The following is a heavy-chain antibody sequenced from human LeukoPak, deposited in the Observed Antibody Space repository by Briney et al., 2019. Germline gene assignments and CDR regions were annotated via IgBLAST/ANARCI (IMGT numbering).Heavy chain of an antibody. D-gene: IGHD2-2*01. CDR3: ARRLPSSTRTYNWFDP. CDR2: IHYDGGNE. CDR1: GFTFSTYG. J-gene: IGHJ5*02. Sequence: GGSLRLSCAASGFTFSTYGMRWVRQAPGKGLEWVAFIHYDGGNEYNGDSVKGRFTISRDNSKNTLYLQMNSLRPEDTAVYYCARRLPSSTRTYNWFDPWGPGTLVTVSS. V-gene: IGHV3-30*02.